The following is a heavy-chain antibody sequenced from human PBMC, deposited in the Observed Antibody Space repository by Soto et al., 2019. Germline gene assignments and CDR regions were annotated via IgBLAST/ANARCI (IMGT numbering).Heavy chain of an antibody. CDR2: ISGSGGST. Sequence: LRLSCAASGFTFSSYAMSWVRQAPGKGLEWVSAISGSGGSTYYVDSVKGRFTISRDNSKNTLYLQMNSLRAEDTAVYYCAKDPRVVVNGPLDYWGQGTLVTVSS. J-gene: IGHJ4*02. CDR3: AKDPRVVVNGPLDY. D-gene: IGHD3-22*01. V-gene: IGHV3-23*01. CDR1: GFTFSSYA.